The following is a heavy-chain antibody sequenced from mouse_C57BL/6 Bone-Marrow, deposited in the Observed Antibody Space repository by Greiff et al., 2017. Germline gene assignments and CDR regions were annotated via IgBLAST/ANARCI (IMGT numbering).Heavy chain of an antibody. CDR1: GYSITSGYY. J-gene: IGHJ2*01. Sequence: ESGPGLAKPSQTLSLTCSVTGYSITSGYYWNWIRQFPGNKLEWMGYISYDGSNNYNPSLKNRISITRDTSKNQFFLKLNSVTTEDTATYYCARGDGYFLFDYWGQGTTLTVSS. CDR2: ISYDGSN. CDR3: ARGDGYFLFDY. V-gene: IGHV3-6*01. D-gene: IGHD2-3*01.